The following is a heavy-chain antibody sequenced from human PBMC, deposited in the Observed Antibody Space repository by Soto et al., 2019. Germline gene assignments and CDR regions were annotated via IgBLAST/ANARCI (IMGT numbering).Heavy chain of an antibody. CDR2: IDSSGST. D-gene: IGHD3-16*02. J-gene: IGHJ4*02. V-gene: IGHV4-30-4*01. Sequence: SETLSLTCTVSGDSISNGDYYWSWIRQPPGRGLEWIGYIDSSGSTYYNQSLKSRLTMSVDMSKNQFSLRLTSVTAADTAVYYCASRYLYWGQGLLVTVSS. CDR3: ASRYLY. CDR1: GDSISNGDYY.